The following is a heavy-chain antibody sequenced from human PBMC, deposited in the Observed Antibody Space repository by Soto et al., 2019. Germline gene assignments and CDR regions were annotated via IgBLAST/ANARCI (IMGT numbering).Heavy chain of an antibody. D-gene: IGHD6-13*01. V-gene: IGHV1-69*01. CDR3: AACRSAAGTEYYFDY. CDR2: IIPIFGTA. Sequence: QVQLVQSGAEVKKPGSSVKVSCKASGGTFSSYAISWVRQAPGQGLEWMGGIIPIFGTANYAQKFQGRVTITSDESTSTAYMELSSLRSEDTAVYYCAACRSAAGTEYYFDYWGQGTLVTVSS. CDR1: GGTFSSYA. J-gene: IGHJ4*02.